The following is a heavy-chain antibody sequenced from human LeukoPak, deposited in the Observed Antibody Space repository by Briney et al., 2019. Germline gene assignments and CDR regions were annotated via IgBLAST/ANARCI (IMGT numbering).Heavy chain of an antibody. CDR1: GFTFSSYW. CDR2: INSDGSST. Sequence: GGSLRLSCAASGFTFSSYWMHWVRQAPGKGLVWVSRINSDGSSTSYADSVKGRFTISRDNAKNTLYLQMNSLRAEDTAVYYCAGLVDTAMVPIFDYWGQGTLVTVSS. V-gene: IGHV3-74*01. CDR3: AGLVDTAMVPIFDY. J-gene: IGHJ4*02. D-gene: IGHD5-18*01.